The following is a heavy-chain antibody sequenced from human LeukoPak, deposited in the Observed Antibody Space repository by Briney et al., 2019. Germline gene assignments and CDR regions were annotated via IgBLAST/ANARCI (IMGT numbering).Heavy chain of an antibody. V-gene: IGHV1-2*02. CDR2: INPNSGGT. D-gene: IGHD3-16*01. CDR3: AGARDVGGGYDYVWGSLWERAFDI. CDR1: GYTFTGYY. Sequence: ASVKVSCKASGYTFTGYYMHWVRQAPGQGLEWMGWINPNSGGTNYAQKFQGRVTMTRDTSISTAYMELSRLRSDDTAVYYCAGARDVGGGYDYVWGSLWERAFDIWGQGTMVTVSS. J-gene: IGHJ3*02.